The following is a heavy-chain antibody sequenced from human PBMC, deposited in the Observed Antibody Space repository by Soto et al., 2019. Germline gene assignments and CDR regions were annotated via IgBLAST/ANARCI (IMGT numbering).Heavy chain of an antibody. J-gene: IGHJ3*02. Sequence: PWGSLRLSCAASGFISRSYWMHLFRQFPGKGLVWVSRINGDGRSTSYADSVKGRFTISRDNAKNTLYLQMNSLRADDTAVYYCARAQYLADDAFDIWGQGAMVTVSS. V-gene: IGHV3-74*01. CDR3: ARAQYLADDAFDI. CDR1: GFISRSYW. D-gene: IGHD2-2*01. CDR2: INGDGRST.